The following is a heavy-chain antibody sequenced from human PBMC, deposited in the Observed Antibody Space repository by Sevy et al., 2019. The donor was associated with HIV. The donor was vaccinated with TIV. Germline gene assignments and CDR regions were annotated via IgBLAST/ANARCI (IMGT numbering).Heavy chain of an antibody. CDR1: GFTFSRYW. CDR3: GRDCSSSSCLWGMDV. D-gene: IGHD2-2*01. CDR2: IKLDGSEK. Sequence: GGSLRLSCAASGFTFSRYWMSWVRQTPGKGLEWVANIKLDGSEKYYVDSVKGRFTISRDNTNNSLYLHINSLRATDTAVYYCGRDCSSSSCLWGMDVWGQGTTVTVSS. J-gene: IGHJ6*02. V-gene: IGHV3-7*03.